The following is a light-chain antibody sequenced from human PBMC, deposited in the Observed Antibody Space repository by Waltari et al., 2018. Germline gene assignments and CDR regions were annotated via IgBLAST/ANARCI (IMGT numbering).Light chain of an antibody. CDR3: QQRSNWPIS. CDR1: QSVSDY. J-gene: IGKJ5*01. Sequence: EIVLTQSPATLSLSPGERATLSCRASQSVSDYLAWYQQKPGQAPRLLIFAASNRATGIPARFSGSGSGTDFTLTISSLEPEDFAFYYCQQRSNWPISFGQGTRLEIK. V-gene: IGKV3-11*01. CDR2: AAS.